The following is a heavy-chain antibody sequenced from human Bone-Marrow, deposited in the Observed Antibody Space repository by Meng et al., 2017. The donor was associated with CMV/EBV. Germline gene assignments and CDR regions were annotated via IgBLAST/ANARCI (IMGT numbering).Heavy chain of an antibody. D-gene: IGHD2-2*01. CDR3: AKAYQLLRGDYFDY. J-gene: IGHJ4*02. V-gene: IGHV3-30*02. CDR2: IRYDGSNK. CDR1: GFTFSSYG. Sequence: GESLKISCAASGFTFSSYGMHWVRQAPGKGLEWVAFIRYDGSNKYYADSVKGRFTISRDNSKNTLYLQMNSLRAEDTAVYYCAKAYQLLRGDYFDYWGQGTLVTVSS.